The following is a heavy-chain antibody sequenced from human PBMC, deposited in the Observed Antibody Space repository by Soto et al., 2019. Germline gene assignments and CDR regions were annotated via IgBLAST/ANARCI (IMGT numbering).Heavy chain of an antibody. CDR3: ARAGGSDYCSSTSGQNWSDP. J-gene: IGHJ5*02. V-gene: IGHV4-34*01. Sequence: QVQLQQWGAGLLKPSETLSLTCAVYGGSFSGYYWSWIRQPPGKGLEWIGEINHSGSTNYNPSLKGRFTLPLNTSKTQFSLKLGLVTAADTAGYYCARAGGSDYCSSTSGQNWSDPWGQGTWSPSPQ. CDR1: GGSFSGYY. CDR2: INHSGST. D-gene: IGHD2-2*01.